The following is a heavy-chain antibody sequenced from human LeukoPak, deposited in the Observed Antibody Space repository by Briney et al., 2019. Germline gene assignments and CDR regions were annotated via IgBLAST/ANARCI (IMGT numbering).Heavy chain of an antibody. V-gene: IGHV4-34*01. D-gene: IGHD6-13*01. CDR3: ARTPGIAAAGWFDY. J-gene: IGHJ4*02. Sequence: SETLSLTCTVSGGSISSYYWSWIRQPPGKGLEWIGEINHSGSTNYNPSLKSRVTISVDTSKNQFSLKLSSVTAADTAVYYCARTPGIAAAGWFDYWGQGTLVTVSS. CDR1: GGSISSYY. CDR2: INHSGST.